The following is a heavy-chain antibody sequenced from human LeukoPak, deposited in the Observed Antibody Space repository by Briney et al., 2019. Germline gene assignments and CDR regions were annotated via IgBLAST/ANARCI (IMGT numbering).Heavy chain of an antibody. J-gene: IGHJ4*02. CDR2: IKPDGSEK. CDR1: GFTFSSHH. CDR3: ARMGSYCDY. Sequence: GGSLRLSCVASGFTFSSHHMNWARQTPGKGLESVATIKPDGSEKYYVDSVKGRFTISRDNAKSSLYLQMNSLRAEDTGVYFCARMGSYCDYWGQGTLVTVSS. V-gene: IGHV3-7*01. D-gene: IGHD2-15*01.